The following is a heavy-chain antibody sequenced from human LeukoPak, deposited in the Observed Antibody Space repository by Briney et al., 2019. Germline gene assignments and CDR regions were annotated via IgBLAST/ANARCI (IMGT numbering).Heavy chain of an antibody. CDR1: GFTFSSYS. CDR2: ISSSNSYI. D-gene: IGHD1-1*01. J-gene: IGHJ4*02. V-gene: IGHV3-21*01. CDR3: ARDRIGLLPDDFHFDY. Sequence: PGGSLRLSCAASGFTFSSYSMNWVRQAPGKGLEWVSSISSSNSYIYYADSVKGRFTISRDNAKNSLYLQMNSLRAEDTAVYYCARDRIGLLPDDFHFDYWGQGTLVTVSS.